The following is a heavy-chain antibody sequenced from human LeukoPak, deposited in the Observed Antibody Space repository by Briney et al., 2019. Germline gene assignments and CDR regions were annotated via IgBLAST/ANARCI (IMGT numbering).Heavy chain of an antibody. J-gene: IGHJ4*02. CDR2: INRSGGST. V-gene: IGHV1-2*02. CDR1: GYTFTGYY. D-gene: IGHD6-6*01. CDR3: ARAGIFYNSSSAIVY. Sequence: RGSLRVSCKASGYTFTGYYMNWVRQAPGQGLEWISCINRSGGSTNYAHTVQGRVTMSRDTSINTAYMELSRLRSDDTAVYYCARAGIFYNSSSAIVYRGEGAMVTHSS.